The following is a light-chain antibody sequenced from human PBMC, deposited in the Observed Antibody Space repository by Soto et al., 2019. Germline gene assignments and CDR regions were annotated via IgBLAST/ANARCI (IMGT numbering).Light chain of an antibody. J-gene: IGLJ3*02. CDR2: DVA. V-gene: IGLV2-14*03. CDR1: SSDVGGYNY. Sequence: QSALTQPASVSGSPGQSITISCTGTSSDVGGYNYVSWYQQHPGKAPKLMIFDVANRPSGISYRFSGSKSGNTASLTISGLQAEDEADYYCSSFASYSPVLFGGGTKVTVL. CDR3: SSFASYSPVL.